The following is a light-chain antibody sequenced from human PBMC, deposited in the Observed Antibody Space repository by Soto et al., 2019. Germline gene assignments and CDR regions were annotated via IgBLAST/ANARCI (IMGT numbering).Light chain of an antibody. CDR2: EVS. CDR3: TSYAGSNIWV. CDR1: SGDVGAYKY. V-gene: IGLV2-8*01. J-gene: IGLJ3*02. Sequence: QSSLTQPPSASGSPGQSVTISWTGTSGDVGAYKYVSWYQQYPGKAPKLMIYEVSKRPSGVPDRFSGSKSGNTASLTVSGLQAEDEADYYCTSYAGSNIWVFGGGTQLTVL.